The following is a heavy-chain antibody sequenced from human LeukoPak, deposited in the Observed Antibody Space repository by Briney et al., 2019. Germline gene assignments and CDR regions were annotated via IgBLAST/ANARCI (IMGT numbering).Heavy chain of an antibody. CDR2: ISWNSGSI. CDR1: GFTFDDYA. CDR3: AKGIRPPYYYYGMDV. Sequence: PGGSLRLSCAASGFTFDDYARHWVRQAPGKGLEWVSGISWNSGSIGYADSVKGRFTISRDNAKNSLYLQMNSLRAEDTALYYCAKGIRPPYYYYGMDVWGQGTTVTVSS. J-gene: IGHJ6*02. V-gene: IGHV3-9*01.